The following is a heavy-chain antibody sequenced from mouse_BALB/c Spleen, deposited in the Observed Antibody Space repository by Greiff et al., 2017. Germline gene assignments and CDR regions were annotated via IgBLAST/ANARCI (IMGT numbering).Heavy chain of an antibody. CDR1: GFTFSDYG. V-gene: IGHV5-15*02. Sequence: EVKVEESGGGLVQPGGSRKLSCAASGFTFSDYGMAWVRQAPGKGPEWVAFISNLAYSIYYADTVTGRFTISRENAKNTLYLEMSSLRSEDTAMYYCARDGYGRAMDYWGQGTSVTVSS. CDR3: ARDGYGRAMDY. D-gene: IGHD2-2*01. CDR2: ISNLAYSI. J-gene: IGHJ4*01.